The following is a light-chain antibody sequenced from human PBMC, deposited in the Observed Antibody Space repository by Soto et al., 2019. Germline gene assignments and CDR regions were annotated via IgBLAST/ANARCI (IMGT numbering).Light chain of an antibody. CDR1: QSISSY. V-gene: IGKV1-39*01. J-gene: IGKJ3*01. Sequence: DIQMTQSPSSLSASVGDRVTITCRASQSISSYLNWYQQKPGKAPKLLIYAASSLQSGVPSRFSGSGSGTDFTLTISSLQPEDFATYYCQQSYRTPFTFGPRTNVDIK. CDR2: AAS. CDR3: QQSYRTPFT.